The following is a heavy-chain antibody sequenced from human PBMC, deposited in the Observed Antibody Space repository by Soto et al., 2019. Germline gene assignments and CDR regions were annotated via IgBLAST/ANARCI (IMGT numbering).Heavy chain of an antibody. V-gene: IGHV1-18*01. CDR2: ISAYNGNT. D-gene: IGHD2-15*01. CDR1: GYTFTSYG. J-gene: IGHJ4*02. Sequence: ASVKVSCKASGYTFTSYGISWVRQAPGQGLEWMGWISAYNGNTNYAQKLQGRVTMTTDTSTSTAYMELRSLRSDDTAVYYCASPPGYCSGGSCYLTYWGQGTLVTVSS. CDR3: ASPPGYCSGGSCYLTY.